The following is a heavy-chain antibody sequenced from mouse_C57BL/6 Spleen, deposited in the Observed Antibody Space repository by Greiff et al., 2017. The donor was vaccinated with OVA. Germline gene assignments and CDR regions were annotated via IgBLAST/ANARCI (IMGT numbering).Heavy chain of an antibody. V-gene: IGHV1-54*01. CDR2: INPGSGGT. CDR1: GYAFTNYL. CDR3: ARAIYYGNYSYAMDY. Sequence: QVQLQQSGAELVRPGTSVKVSCKASGYAFTNYLIEWVKQRPGQGLEWIGVINPGSGGTNYNEKFKGKATLTADKSSSTAYMQLSSLTSEDSAVYFCARAIYYGNYSYAMDYWGQGTSVTVSS. J-gene: IGHJ4*01. D-gene: IGHD2-1*01.